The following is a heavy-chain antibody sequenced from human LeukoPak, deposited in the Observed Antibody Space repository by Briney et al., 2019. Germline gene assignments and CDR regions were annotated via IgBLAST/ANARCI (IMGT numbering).Heavy chain of an antibody. CDR2: ISPYNGNT. D-gene: IGHD2-8*01. CDR3: ARAPYCTNGVCSFDY. Sequence: VASVKVSCKTSGHTFTSYGISWVRQAPGQGLEWMGWISPYNGNTNYAQKFQGRVTMTPDTSTNTAYMDLRSLRSDDTAVYYCARAPYCTNGVCSFDYWGQGTLVTVSS. CDR1: GHTFTSYG. V-gene: IGHV1-18*01. J-gene: IGHJ4*02.